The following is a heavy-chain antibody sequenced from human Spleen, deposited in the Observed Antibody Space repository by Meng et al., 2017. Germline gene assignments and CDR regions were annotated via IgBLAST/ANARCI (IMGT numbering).Heavy chain of an antibody. V-gene: IGHV6-1*01. CDR1: GDSVSEKSAA. J-gene: IGHJ4*02. CDR3: ARDSLYYDFWSGYSFDF. D-gene: IGHD3-3*01. CDR2: TYYRSKWFN. Sequence: SQTLSLTCAISGDSVSEKSAAWNWIRQFPSRGLEWLGRTYYRSKWFNDYAVSVKSRITINADTSKNHFSLHLTSVTPEDTAVYYCARDSLYYDFWSGYSFDFWGQGALVTVSS.